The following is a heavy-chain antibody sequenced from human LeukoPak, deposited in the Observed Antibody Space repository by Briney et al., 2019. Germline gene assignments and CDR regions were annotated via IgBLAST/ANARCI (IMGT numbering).Heavy chain of an antibody. Sequence: ASVKVSCKASGYTFTSYYMHWVRQAPGQELKWMGIINPSGGSTSYAQKFQGRVTITADESTSTAYMELSSLRSEDTAVYYCASRLHKNYGPFDYWGQGTLVTVSS. J-gene: IGHJ4*02. CDR3: ASRLHKNYGPFDY. CDR2: INPSGGST. V-gene: IGHV1-46*01. D-gene: IGHD3-10*01. CDR1: GYTFTSYY.